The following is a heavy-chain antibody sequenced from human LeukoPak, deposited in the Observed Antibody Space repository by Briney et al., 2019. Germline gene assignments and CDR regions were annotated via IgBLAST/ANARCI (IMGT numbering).Heavy chain of an antibody. Sequence: ASVKVSCKASGYTFTGYYMHWVRQAPGQGLEWMGWINPKSDGTKYAQNFQGRVTMTWDASISTAYMEVSRLTSDDTAMFYCARDPPGTTAFDLWGQGTMVTVSS. J-gene: IGHJ3*01. CDR1: GYTFTGYY. V-gene: IGHV1-2*02. CDR3: ARDPPGTTAFDL. CDR2: INPKSDGT. D-gene: IGHD1-1*01.